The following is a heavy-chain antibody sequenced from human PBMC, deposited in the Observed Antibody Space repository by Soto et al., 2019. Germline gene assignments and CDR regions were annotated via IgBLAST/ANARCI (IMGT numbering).Heavy chain of an antibody. Sequence: ASVKVSCKVSGYTLTELSMHWVRQAPGKGLEWMGGFDPEDGETIYAQKFQGRVTMTEDTSTDTAYMELSSLRSEDTAAYYCARDGGDYYDSSGYDDYWGQGTLVSVSS. CDR2: FDPEDGET. D-gene: IGHD3-22*01. J-gene: IGHJ4*02. CDR3: ARDGGDYYDSSGYDDY. CDR1: GYTLTELS. V-gene: IGHV1-24*01.